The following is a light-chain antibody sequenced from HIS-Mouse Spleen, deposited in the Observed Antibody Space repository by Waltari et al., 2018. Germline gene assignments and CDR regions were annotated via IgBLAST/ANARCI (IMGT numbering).Light chain of an antibody. CDR1: SRCGGGYNY. V-gene: IGLV2-11*02. CDR2: DVS. Sequence: QSALTQPPSVSGSPGQAVPTPRPGTSRCGGGYNYVSWYQQHPGKAPKLMIYDVSKRPSGVPDRFSGSKSGNTASLTISGLQAEDEADYYCCSYAGSYVFGTGTKVTVL. J-gene: IGLJ1*01. CDR3: CSYAGSYV.